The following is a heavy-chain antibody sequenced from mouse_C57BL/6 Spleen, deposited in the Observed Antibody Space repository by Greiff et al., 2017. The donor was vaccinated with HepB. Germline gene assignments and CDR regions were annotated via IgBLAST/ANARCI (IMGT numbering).Heavy chain of an antibody. V-gene: IGHV1-47*01. D-gene: IGHD2-5*01. CDR3: ARTRYSNHYAMDY. CDR1: GYTFTTYP. CDR2: FHPYNDDT. J-gene: IGHJ4*01. Sequence: VQLVESGAELVKPGASVKMSCKASGYTFTTYPIEWMKQNHGKSLEWIGNFHPYNDDTKYNEKFKGKATLTVEQSSSTVYLELSRLTSYDSAVYYCARTRYSNHYAMDYWGQGTSVTVSS.